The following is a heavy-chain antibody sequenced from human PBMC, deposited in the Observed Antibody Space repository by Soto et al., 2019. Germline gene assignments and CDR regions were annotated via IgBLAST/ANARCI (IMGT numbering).Heavy chain of an antibody. V-gene: IGHV1-18*01. CDR1: GYTFTSCG. CDR3: ARDDIVVVPAASTLGDAFDI. J-gene: IGHJ3*02. D-gene: IGHD2-2*01. CDR2: ISAYNGNT. Sequence: ASVKVSCKASGYTFTSCGISWVRQAPGQGLEWMGWISAYNGNTNYAQKLQGRVTMTTDTSTSTAYMELRSLRSDDTAVYYCARDDIVVVPAASTLGDAFDIWGQGTMVTVS.